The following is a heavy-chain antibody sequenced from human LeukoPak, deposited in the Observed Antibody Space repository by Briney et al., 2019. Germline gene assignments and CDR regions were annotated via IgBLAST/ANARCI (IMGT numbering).Heavy chain of an antibody. CDR2: INHSGST. D-gene: IGHD2-8*01. J-gene: IGHJ4*02. CDR1: GGSFSGYY. CDR3: ARSMRRPLSY. Sequence: SETLSLTCAVYGGSFSGYYWSWIRQPPGKGLEWIGEINHSGSTNYNPSLKSRVTISVDTSKNQFSLKLSSVTAADTAVYYCARSMRRPLSYWGQGTLVTVSS. V-gene: IGHV4-34*01.